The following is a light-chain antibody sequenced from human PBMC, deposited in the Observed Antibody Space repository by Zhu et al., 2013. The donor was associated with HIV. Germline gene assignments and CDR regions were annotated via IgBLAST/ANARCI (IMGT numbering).Light chain of an antibody. V-gene: IGKV1D-13*01. CDR3: QQYNNWPPLT. J-gene: IGKJ4*01. CDR1: QGINSA. Sequence: GDRVAITCRASQGINSALAWYQQKVGKPPNLLIYDVSDLESGVPSRFSGSGSGTDFTLTISSLQPEDFAVYYCQQYNNWPPLTFGGGTKVEIK. CDR2: DVS.